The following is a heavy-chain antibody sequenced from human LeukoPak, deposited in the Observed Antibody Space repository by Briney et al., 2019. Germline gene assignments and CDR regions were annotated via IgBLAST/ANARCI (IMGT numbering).Heavy chain of an antibody. J-gene: IGHJ6*02. CDR1: GFTFDDYG. D-gene: IGHD3-9*01. CDR3: ARDGIYYDILTGYYNYYYYYGMDV. V-gene: IGHV3-20*04. Sequence: GGSLRLSCAASGFTFDDYGMSWVRQAPGKGLEWVSGISWNGGSTGHADSVKGRFTIPRDSAKNSLYLQMNSLRAEDTAVYYCARDGIYYDILTGYYNYYYYYGMDVWGQGTTVTVSS. CDR2: ISWNGGST.